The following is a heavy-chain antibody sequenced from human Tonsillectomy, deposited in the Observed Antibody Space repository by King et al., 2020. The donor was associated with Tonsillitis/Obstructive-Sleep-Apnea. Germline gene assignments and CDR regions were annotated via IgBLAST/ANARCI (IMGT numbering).Heavy chain of an antibody. D-gene: IGHD3-3*01. Sequence: VQLQQWGAGLLKPSETLSLSCAVYGGSFSTYYWSWIRQPPEKGLEWIGEINHSGNANYNPSPKSRVTISVDTSKNQFSLRLNSVTAADTAVYYCARGMEQDFWSGNYSDAFDIWGQGTMVTVSS. V-gene: IGHV4-34*01. CDR1: GGSFSTYY. J-gene: IGHJ3*02. CDR3: ARGMEQDFWSGNYSDAFDI. CDR2: INHSGNA.